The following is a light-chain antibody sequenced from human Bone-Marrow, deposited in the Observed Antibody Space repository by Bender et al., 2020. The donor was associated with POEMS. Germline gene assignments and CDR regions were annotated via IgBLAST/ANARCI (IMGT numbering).Light chain of an antibody. Sequence: QSALTQPASVSGSPGQSVTISCTGTSSDVGGYNYVSWYQQHPAKAPKLMIYDVNNRPSGVPYRFSGSKSGNTASLTISGLQAEDEADYYCSAYISSGALVFGGGTKLTVL. V-gene: IGLV2-14*03. CDR3: SAYISSGALV. J-gene: IGLJ2*01. CDR1: SSDVGGYNY. CDR2: DVN.